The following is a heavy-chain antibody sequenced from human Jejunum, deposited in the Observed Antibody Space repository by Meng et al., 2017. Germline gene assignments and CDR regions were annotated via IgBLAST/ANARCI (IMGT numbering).Heavy chain of an antibody. V-gene: IGHV4-34*01. CDR2: INDNGST. D-gene: IGHD4-11*01. CDR3: ARGNEYSNYGADF. Sequence: QVKLQQWGAGLLKPSETLSLTCAVYGGSISDYYCTWIRQPPGKGLEWIGEINDNGSTNYNPSLKSRVTISVDTSKSQFNLRVSSVTAADTAVYYCARGNEYSNYGADFWGQGTLVTVSS. J-gene: IGHJ4*02. CDR1: GGSISDYY.